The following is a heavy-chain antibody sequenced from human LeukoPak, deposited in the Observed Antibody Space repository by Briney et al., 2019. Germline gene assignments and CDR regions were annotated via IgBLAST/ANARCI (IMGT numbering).Heavy chain of an antibody. J-gene: IGHJ4*02. CDR3: ARGPTKNCFDY. CDR2: IYYSGST. CDR1: GASFNSFY. Sequence: KSSETLSLTCTVSGASFNSFYWSWIRQPPGKGLEWVGYIYYSGSTNYNPSLKSRVTISVDMSKNQFSLKLSSVTAADTALYYCARGPTKNCFDYWGQGTLVTVSS. V-gene: IGHV4-59*13.